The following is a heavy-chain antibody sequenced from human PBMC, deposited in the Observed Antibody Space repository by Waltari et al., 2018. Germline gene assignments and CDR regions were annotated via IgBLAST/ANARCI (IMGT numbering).Heavy chain of an antibody. CDR2: INHSGST. J-gene: IGHJ3*02. CDR3: AFDYGGNHNDAFDI. CDR1: GGSFSGYY. D-gene: IGHD4-17*01. Sequence: QVQLQQWGAGLLKPSETLSLTCAVYGGSFSGYYWRWIRQPPGKGLEWIGEINHSGSTNYNPSLKSRVTISVDTSKNQFSLKLSSVTTADTAVYYCAFDYGGNHNDAFDIWGQGTMVTVSS. V-gene: IGHV4-34*01.